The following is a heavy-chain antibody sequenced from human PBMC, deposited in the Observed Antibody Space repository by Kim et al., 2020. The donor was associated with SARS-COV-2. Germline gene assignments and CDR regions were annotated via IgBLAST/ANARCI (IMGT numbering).Heavy chain of an antibody. CDR2: FLYSGST. J-gene: IGHJ4*02. V-gene: IGHV4-39*01. D-gene: IGHD6-19*01. Sequence: RQPRGKGLEWIGSFLYSGSTYYNPSLKSRVTISVDTSNNQFSLKLSSVTAADTAVYYCATSYRAVAGNWGQGTLVTVSS. CDR3: ATSYRAVAGN.